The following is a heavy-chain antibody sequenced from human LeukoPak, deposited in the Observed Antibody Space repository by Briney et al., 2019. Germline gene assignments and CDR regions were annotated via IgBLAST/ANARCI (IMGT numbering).Heavy chain of an antibody. Sequence: GGSLRLSCAASGFTFSNYAMPWFRQAPGKGLDWVSAISGSGGSTYYADSVKGRFTISGDNSKNTLYLQMNSLRAEDTAVYYCAKDRVVVVVAATPVGWFDPWGQGTLVTVSS. J-gene: IGHJ5*02. D-gene: IGHD2-15*01. V-gene: IGHV3-23*01. CDR1: GFTFSNYA. CDR3: AKDRVVVVVAATPVGWFDP. CDR2: ISGSGGST.